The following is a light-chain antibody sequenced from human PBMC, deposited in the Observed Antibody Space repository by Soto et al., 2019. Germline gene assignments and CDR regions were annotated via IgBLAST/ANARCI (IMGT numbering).Light chain of an antibody. CDR3: QQSYSIPWT. J-gene: IGKJ1*01. Sequence: DIQMTQFPSSLSASIGDRVTITCRASETFSSYLNWYQQKPGKAPKLLIYGASSLQSGVPSRFSGSGSGTDFTLTISSLQPEDFATYYCQQSYSIPWTFGQGTKVEIK. CDR2: GAS. CDR1: ETFSSY. V-gene: IGKV1-39*01.